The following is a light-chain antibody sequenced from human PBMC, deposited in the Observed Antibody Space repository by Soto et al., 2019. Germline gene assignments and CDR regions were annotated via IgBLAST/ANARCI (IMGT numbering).Light chain of an antibody. CDR1: SSDVGGYNY. CDR3: ASYAGSDNFVV. V-gene: IGLV2-8*01. Sequence: QSVLTQPPSASGSPGQSVTISCTGTSSDVGGYNYVSWYQRHPGRAPKLMIYEVTKRPSGVPDRFSGSKSGNTASLTVSELQAEDEADYYCASYAGSDNFVVFGGGTKLTVL. CDR2: EVT. J-gene: IGLJ2*01.